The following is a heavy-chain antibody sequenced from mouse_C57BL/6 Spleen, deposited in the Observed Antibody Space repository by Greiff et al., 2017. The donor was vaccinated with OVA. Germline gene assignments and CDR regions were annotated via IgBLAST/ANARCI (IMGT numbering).Heavy chain of an antibody. CDR3: TGSGDYDPLYAMDY. CDR2: IYPGNSDT. V-gene: IGHV1-5*01. Sequence: VQLQQSGTVLARPGASVKMSCKTSGYTFTSYWMHWVKQRPGQGLEWIGAIYPGNSDTSYNQKFKGKAKLTAVTSASTAYMELSSLTNEDSAVYYCTGSGDYDPLYAMDYWGKGTSVTVSS. J-gene: IGHJ4*01. D-gene: IGHD2-4*01. CDR1: GYTFTSYW.